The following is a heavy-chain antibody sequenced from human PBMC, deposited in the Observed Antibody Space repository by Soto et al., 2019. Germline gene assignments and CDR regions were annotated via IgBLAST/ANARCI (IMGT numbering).Heavy chain of an antibody. Sequence: ASVKVSCKASGYTFTDCYIHWVRQAPGQGLEWMGWINPNSGGTHYAQKFQDWVTMSRDTSISTAYMELSSLRSDDTDVYYFSRDQGITTFGVYSMYYYGMDVWGQGTTVTVSS. V-gene: IGHV1-2*04. D-gene: IGHD3-3*01. CDR3: SRDQGITTFGVYSMYYYGMDV. CDR2: INPNSGGT. J-gene: IGHJ6*02. CDR1: GYTFTDCY.